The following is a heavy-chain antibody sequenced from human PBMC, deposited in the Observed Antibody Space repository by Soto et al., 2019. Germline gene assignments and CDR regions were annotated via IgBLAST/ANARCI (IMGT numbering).Heavy chain of an antibody. J-gene: IGHJ5*02. CDR3: ATDSSTYYDILTGPVPLDP. CDR1: GYTFTSYA. D-gene: IGHD3-9*01. CDR2: INAGNGNT. V-gene: IGHV1-3*01. Sequence: RASVKVSCKASGYTFTSYAMHWVRQAPGQRLEWMGWINAGNGNTKYSQKFQGRVTITRDTSASTAYMELSSLRSEDTAVYYCATDSSTYYDILTGPVPLDPWGQGTLVTVSS.